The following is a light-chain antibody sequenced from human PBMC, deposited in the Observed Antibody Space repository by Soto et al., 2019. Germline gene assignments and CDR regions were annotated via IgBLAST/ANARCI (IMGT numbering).Light chain of an antibody. J-gene: IGKJ1*01. CDR1: QSVSSSY. Sequence: EIVLTQSPGTLSLSPGERATLSCRASQSVSSSYLAWYQQKPGQAPRPLIYGASSRAIGIPDRFSGSGSGTDFTLTISRLEPEDLAVYYCQQYGSSPSTFGQGTKVEIK. CDR3: QQYGSSPST. CDR2: GAS. V-gene: IGKV3-20*01.